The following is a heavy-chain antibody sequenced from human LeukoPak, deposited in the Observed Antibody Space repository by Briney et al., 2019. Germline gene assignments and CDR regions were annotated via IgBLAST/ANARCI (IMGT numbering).Heavy chain of an antibody. D-gene: IGHD1-1*01. CDR2: TYKSGST. CDR3: VKHLIRGWNTTFDL. CDR1: GGSISSYY. J-gene: IGHJ4*02. V-gene: IGHV4-59*08. Sequence: SSETLSLTCTVSGGSISSYYWSWLRQPPGKGLEWIGFTYKSGSTNSNPSLKSRVTMSVDTSKNQFSLKLNSVSAADTAVYYCVKHLIRGWNTTFDLWGQGTLVTVSS.